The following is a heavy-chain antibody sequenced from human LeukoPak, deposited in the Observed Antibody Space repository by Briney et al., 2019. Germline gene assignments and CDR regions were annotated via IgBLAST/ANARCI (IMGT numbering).Heavy chain of an antibody. V-gene: IGHV3-33*01. Sequence: PGGSLRLSCAASGFTFSSYGMHWVRQAPGKGLEWAAVMWYDGSNKYYADSVKGRFTISRDNSKNTLYLQMNSLRAEDTAVYYCARSKVYSSSSGRGFLDYWGQGTLVTVSS. CDR1: GFTFSSYG. CDR3: ARSKVYSSSSGRGFLDY. D-gene: IGHD6-6*01. J-gene: IGHJ4*02. CDR2: MWYDGSNK.